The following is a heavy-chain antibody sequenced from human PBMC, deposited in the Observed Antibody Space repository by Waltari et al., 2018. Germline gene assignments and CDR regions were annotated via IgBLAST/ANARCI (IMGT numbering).Heavy chain of an antibody. D-gene: IGHD3-3*01. Sequence: VQLVESGGGLIQPGGSLRLSCAASGFTVSRNYLRWVRQAPGKGLEWIGSIYYSGSTYYNPSLKSRVTISVDTSKNQFSLKLSSVTAADTAVYYCARVSVLRFLEWYAVSGDHDAFDIWGQGTMVTVSS. V-gene: IGHV4-38-2*01. CDR1: GFTVSRNY. CDR2: IYYSGST. J-gene: IGHJ3*02. CDR3: ARVSVLRFLEWYAVSGDHDAFDI.